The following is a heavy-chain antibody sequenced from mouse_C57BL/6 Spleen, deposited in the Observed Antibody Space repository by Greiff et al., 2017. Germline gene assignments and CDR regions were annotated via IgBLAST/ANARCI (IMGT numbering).Heavy chain of an antibody. D-gene: IGHD4-1*01. Sequence: QVQLQQSGAELVRPGTSVKVSCKASGYAFTNYLIEWVKQRPGQGLEWIGVINPGSGGTNYNEKFKGKATLTADKSSSTAYMQLSSLTSEDSAVYFCALTGTDFFAYWDQGTLVTVSA. V-gene: IGHV1-54*01. CDR3: ALTGTDFFAY. CDR2: INPGSGGT. J-gene: IGHJ3*01. CDR1: GYAFTNYL.